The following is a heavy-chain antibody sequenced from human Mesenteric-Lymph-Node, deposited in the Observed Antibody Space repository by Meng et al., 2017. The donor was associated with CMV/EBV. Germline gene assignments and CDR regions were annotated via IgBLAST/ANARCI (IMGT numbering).Heavy chain of an antibody. CDR1: GFTFDDYA. CDR2: ISWDGDNT. CDR3: AKDKDSGYDGMDV. Sequence: LSLTCAASGFTFDDYAMHWVRQAPGKGLEWVSLISWDGDNTYYADSVKGRFTISRDNRKNSLYLQMNTLRAEDTALYYCAKDKDSGYDGMDVWGQGTTVTVSS. V-gene: IGHV3-43D*03. D-gene: IGHD5-12*01. J-gene: IGHJ6*02.